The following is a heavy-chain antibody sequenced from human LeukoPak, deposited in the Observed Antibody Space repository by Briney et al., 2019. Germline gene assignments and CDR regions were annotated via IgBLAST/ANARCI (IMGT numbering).Heavy chain of an antibody. Sequence: PGGSLRLSCAASGFTFSSYAMHWVRQAPGKGLEWVAVISYDGSNKYYADSVKGRFTISRDSAKNSLYLQMNSLRAEDTAVYYCARSRGGGITIFKTPRPAFDPWGQGTLVTVSS. V-gene: IGHV3-30*04. CDR3: ARSRGGGITIFKTPRPAFDP. CDR2: ISYDGSNK. D-gene: IGHD3-3*01. CDR1: GFTFSSYA. J-gene: IGHJ5*02.